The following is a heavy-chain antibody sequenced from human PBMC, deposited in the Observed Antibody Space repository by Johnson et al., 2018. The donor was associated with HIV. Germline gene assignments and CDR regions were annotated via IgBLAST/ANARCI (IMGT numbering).Heavy chain of an antibody. V-gene: IGHV3-20*04. CDR2: INWNGGST. Sequence: EVQVVESGGGLVQPGGSLRLSCAASGFTFDDYGMSWVRQAPGKVLAWVSGINWNGGSTGYADSVKGRFTISRDTAKKSLYLQMNSLRAEDTAVYYCVRVDGSTWYSLYDAFDIWGKGTMVTVSS. D-gene: IGHD6-13*01. CDR3: VRVDGSTWYSLYDAFDI. CDR1: GFTFDDYG. J-gene: IGHJ3*02.